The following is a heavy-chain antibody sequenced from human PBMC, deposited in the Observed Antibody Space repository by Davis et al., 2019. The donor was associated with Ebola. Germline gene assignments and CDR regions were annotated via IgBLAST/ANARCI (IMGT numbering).Heavy chain of an antibody. J-gene: IGHJ6*02. Sequence: SVKVSCKASGGTFSSYAISWVRQAPGQGLEWMGGIIPILGIANYAQKFQGRVTMTRDTSISTAYMELSRLRSDDTAVYYCARGNCGGDCYPHTYYGMDVWGQGTTVTVSS. CDR3: ARGNCGGDCYPHTYYGMDV. V-gene: IGHV1-69*10. D-gene: IGHD2-21*01. CDR2: IIPILGIA. CDR1: GGTFSSYA.